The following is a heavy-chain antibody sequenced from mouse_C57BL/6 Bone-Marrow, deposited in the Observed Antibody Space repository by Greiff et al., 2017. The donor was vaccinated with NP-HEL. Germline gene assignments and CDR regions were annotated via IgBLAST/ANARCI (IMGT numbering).Heavy chain of an antibody. J-gene: IGHJ4*01. CDR3: ARDPGIYAMDY. V-gene: IGHV5-4*01. Sequence: DVHLVESGGGLVKPGGSLKLSCAASGFTFSSYAMSWVRQTPEKRLEWVATISDGGSYTYYPDNVKGRFTISRDNAKNNLYLQMSHLKSEDTAMYYCARDPGIYAMDYWGQGTSVTVSS. CDR1: GFTFSSYA. CDR2: ISDGGSYT.